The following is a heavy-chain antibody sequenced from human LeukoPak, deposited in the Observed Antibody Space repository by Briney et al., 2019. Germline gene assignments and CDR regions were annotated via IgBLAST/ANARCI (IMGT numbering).Heavy chain of an antibody. V-gene: IGHV3-23*01. CDR1: GFTFDDYA. CDR3: ARVGYSPRVTYYYYGMDV. J-gene: IGHJ6*02. Sequence: PGGSLRLSCAASGFTFDDYAMHWVRQAPGKGLEWVSAISGSGGSTYYADSVKGRFTISRDNSKNTLYLQMNSLRAEDTAVYYCARVGYSPRVTYYYYGMDVWGQGTTVTVSS. D-gene: IGHD3-22*01. CDR2: ISGSGGST.